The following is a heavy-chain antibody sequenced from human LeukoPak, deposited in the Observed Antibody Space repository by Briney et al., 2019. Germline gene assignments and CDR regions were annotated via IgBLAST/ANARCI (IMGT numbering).Heavy chain of an antibody. V-gene: IGHV3-30-3*01. Sequence: GRSLRLSCAASGFTFSSYAMHWVRQAPGKGLEWVAVISYDGSNKYYADSVKGRFTISRDNSKNTLYLQMNSLRAEDTAVYYCARADPGIAVAGTRQWDYWGQGTLVTVSS. CDR2: ISYDGSNK. J-gene: IGHJ4*02. CDR1: GFTFSSYA. CDR3: ARADPGIAVAGTRQWDY. D-gene: IGHD6-19*01.